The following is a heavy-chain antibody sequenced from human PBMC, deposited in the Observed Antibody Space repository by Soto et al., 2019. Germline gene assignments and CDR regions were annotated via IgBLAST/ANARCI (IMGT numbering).Heavy chain of an antibody. CDR3: VSGYYYFYVDV. Sequence: QAYLEQSGAEVKKPGTSVKVSCKASGYSLTDNGITWGRQASGQGLEYMGWISPDSGNTDYARRFQGRVTLTSDTSINTAYMELSSLTSDDPAVYARVSGYYYFYVDVWGKGTTVPVSS. CDR1: GYSLTDNG. D-gene: IGHD6-6*01. J-gene: IGHJ6*03. V-gene: IGHV1-8*02. CDR2: ISPDSGNT.